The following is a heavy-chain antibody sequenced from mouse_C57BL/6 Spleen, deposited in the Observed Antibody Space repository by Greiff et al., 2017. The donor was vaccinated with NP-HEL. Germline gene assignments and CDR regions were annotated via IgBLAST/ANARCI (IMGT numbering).Heavy chain of an antibody. V-gene: IGHV1-80*01. CDR2: IYPGDGDT. CDR1: GYAFSSYW. CDR3: ASRVRRYAIDY. J-gene: IGHJ4*01. D-gene: IGHD1-2*01. Sequence: QVQLQQSGAELVKPGASVKISCKASGYAFSSYWMNWVKQTPGKGLEWIGYIYPGDGDTYYNGKFKGKVTLTADKSFSAAYRQLSRLTCGDSAVKFCASRVRRYAIDYWGQGTSLTVSS.